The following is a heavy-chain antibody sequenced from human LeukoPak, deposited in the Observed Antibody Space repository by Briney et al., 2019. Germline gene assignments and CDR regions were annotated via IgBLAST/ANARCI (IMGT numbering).Heavy chain of an antibody. CDR3: ARSSEGRYYYDSSGFSYYYYYMDV. Sequence: SETLSLTCTVSGDSISTYYWSWIRQPPGKGLEWIGYIYYSGSTYYNPSLRSRVTISVDTSKNQFSLKLSSVTAADTAVYYCARSSEGRYYYDSSGFSYYYYYMDVWGKGTTVTISS. D-gene: IGHD3-22*01. CDR2: IYYSGST. CDR1: GDSISTYY. J-gene: IGHJ6*03. V-gene: IGHV4-59*01.